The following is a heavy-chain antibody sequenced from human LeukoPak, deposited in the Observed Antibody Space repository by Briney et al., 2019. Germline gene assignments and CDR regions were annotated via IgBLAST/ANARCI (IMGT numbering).Heavy chain of an antibody. D-gene: IGHD2-15*01. J-gene: IGHJ3*02. Sequence: GGSLRLSCAASGFTFSNHSMNWVRQAPGKGLEWVSSISSSSYSYVYYADSVKGRFTISRDNAKNSLYLQMYSLRAEDTAVYYCARDQGYYTGGSWYSDRGVDAFDIWGQGTMVTVSS. CDR1: GFTFSNHS. CDR3: ARDQGYYTGGSWYSDRGVDAFDI. V-gene: IGHV3-21*01. CDR2: ISSSSYSYV.